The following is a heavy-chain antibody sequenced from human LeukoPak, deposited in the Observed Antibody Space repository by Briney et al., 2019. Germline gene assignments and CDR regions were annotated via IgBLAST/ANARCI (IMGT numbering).Heavy chain of an antibody. CDR3: ASPYYYDSSGYYP. J-gene: IGHJ5*02. V-gene: IGHV3-74*01. CDR2: INSDGSST. CDR1: GFTFSSYW. Sequence: GGSLRLSCAASGFTFSSYWMHWVRQAPGKGLVWVSRINSDGSSTSYADSVKGRFTISRDNAKNTLYLQMNSLRAEDTAVYYCASPYYYDSSGYYPWGQGTLVTVSS. D-gene: IGHD3-22*01.